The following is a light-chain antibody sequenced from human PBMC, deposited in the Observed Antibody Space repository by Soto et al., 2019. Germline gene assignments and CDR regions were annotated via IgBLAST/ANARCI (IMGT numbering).Light chain of an antibody. CDR1: QSVSTF. CDR3: QQCHDIPLT. CDR2: AVS. V-gene: IGKV1-39*01. Sequence: DIQMTQSPSTLSASVGDRVGITFRASQSVSTFLNWYQQRPGKAPRVLIYAVSSLGIGVPSRFRGPGSPTHLPLTLSSLQPEDFATYYCQQCHDIPLTVGGGSKV. J-gene: IGKJ4*01.